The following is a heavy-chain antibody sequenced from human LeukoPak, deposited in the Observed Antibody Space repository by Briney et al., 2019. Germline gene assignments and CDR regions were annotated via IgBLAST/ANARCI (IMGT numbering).Heavy chain of an antibody. Sequence: GGSLRLSCAASGFTFSSYAMHWVRQAPGKGLEYVSAISSNGGGTYYANSVKGRFTISRDNSKNTLYLQMGSLRAEDMAVYYCARAMIVRYYGMDVWGQGTTVTVSS. J-gene: IGHJ6*02. CDR1: GFTFSSYA. CDR2: ISSNGGGT. CDR3: ARAMIVRYYGMDV. V-gene: IGHV3-64*01. D-gene: IGHD3-22*01.